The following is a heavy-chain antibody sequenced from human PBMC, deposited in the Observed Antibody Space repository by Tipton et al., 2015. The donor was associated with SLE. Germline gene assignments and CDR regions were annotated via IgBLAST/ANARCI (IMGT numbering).Heavy chain of an antibody. CDR1: GFTFSSYG. CDR3: ARDEYNGDFYYFDY. CDR2: IWYDGSNK. J-gene: IGHJ4*02. Sequence: SLRLSCAASGFTFSSYGMHWVRQAPGKGLEWVAVIWYDGSNKYYADSVKGRFTISRDNSKNTLYRQMNSLRAEDTAVYYCARDEYNGDFYYFDYWGQGTLVTVSS. V-gene: IGHV3-33*01. D-gene: IGHD2-21*01.